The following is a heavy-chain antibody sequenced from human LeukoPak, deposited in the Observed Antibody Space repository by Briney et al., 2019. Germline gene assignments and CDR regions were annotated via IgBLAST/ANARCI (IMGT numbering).Heavy chain of an antibody. J-gene: IGHJ4*02. Sequence: PSETLSLTCAVYGGSFSGYYWSWIRQPPGKGLEWIGEINHSGSTNYNPSLKSRVTISVDTSKNQFSLKLSSVTAADTAVYYCARGPNSMYFDYWGQGTLVTVSS. CDR1: GGSFSGYY. CDR2: INHSGST. V-gene: IGHV4-34*01. CDR3: ARGPNSMYFDY.